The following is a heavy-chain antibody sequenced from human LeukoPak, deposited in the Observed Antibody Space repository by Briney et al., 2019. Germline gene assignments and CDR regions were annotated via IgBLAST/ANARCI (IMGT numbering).Heavy chain of an antibody. Sequence: GASVKVSCKASGYTFTSYYMHWVRQAPGQGLEWMGIINPSGGSTIYAQKFQGRVTMTRDTSTSTVYMELSSLRSEDTAVYYCARDSRELPLSPSSFGQYYNGMDVWGQGTTVTVSS. D-gene: IGHD1-26*01. J-gene: IGHJ6*02. CDR3: ARDSRELPLSPSSFGQYYNGMDV. CDR1: GYTFTSYY. V-gene: IGHV1-46*01. CDR2: INPSGGST.